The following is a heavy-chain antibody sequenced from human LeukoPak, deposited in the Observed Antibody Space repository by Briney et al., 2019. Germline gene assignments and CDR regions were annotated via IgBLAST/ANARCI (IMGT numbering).Heavy chain of an antibody. Sequence: PSETLSPTCTVSSFSISRDYWTWIRQPAGKELEWIGLISSTGSTNYNPSLNSRVTMSVDTATNQFSLKLTSVTAADTAVYFCARGLLTYYYARDGPPPSLNYYFAYWGLGIQVTVSS. CDR1: SFSISRDY. D-gene: IGHD3-10*02. V-gene: IGHV4-4*07. CDR2: ISSTGST. CDR3: ARGLLTYYYARDGPPPSLNYYFAY. J-gene: IGHJ4*02.